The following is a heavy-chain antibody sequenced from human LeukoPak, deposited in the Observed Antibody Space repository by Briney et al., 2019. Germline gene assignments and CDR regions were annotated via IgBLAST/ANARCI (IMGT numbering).Heavy chain of an antibody. CDR2: ISGSGGST. CDR3: AKDDLRGSGIRRNYYYGMDV. V-gene: IGHV3-23*01. CDR1: GFTFSSYA. Sequence: GGSLRLSCAASGFTFSSYAMSWVRQAPGKGLEWVSAISGSGGSTYYADSVKGRFTISRDNSKNTLYLQMNSLRAEDTAVYYCAKDDLRGSGIRRNYYYGMDVWGQGTTVTVSS. J-gene: IGHJ6*02. D-gene: IGHD3-10*01.